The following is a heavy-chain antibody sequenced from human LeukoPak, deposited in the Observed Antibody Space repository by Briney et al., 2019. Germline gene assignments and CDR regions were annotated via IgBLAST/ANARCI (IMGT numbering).Heavy chain of an antibody. J-gene: IGHJ4*02. CDR3: ARESHETREDY. CDR2: ISANNGDT. Sequence: GASVKVSCKASAHTFPIDYMYWVRRAPGQGLEWMGWISANNGDTDYPPKLQDRVTMTTDTYTSTAYMELRSLRSDDTAMYYCARESHETREDYWGQGTLVTVSS. V-gene: IGHV1-18*04. CDR1: AHTFPIDY. D-gene: IGHD1-1*01.